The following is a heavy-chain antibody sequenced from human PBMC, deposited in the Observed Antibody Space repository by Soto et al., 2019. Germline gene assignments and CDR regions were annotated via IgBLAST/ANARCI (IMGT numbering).Heavy chain of an antibody. CDR3: ARFNWYFDL. CDR2: IHYSGST. J-gene: IGHJ2*01. V-gene: IGHV4-59*08. CDR1: GVSFSSYY. Sequence: SETLSLTCTVSGVSFSSYYWSWIRQPPGKGLEWIGYIHYSGSTNYNPSLKSRVTISVDTSKNQFSLKLSSVTAADTAVYYCARFNWYFDLWGRGTLVTVS.